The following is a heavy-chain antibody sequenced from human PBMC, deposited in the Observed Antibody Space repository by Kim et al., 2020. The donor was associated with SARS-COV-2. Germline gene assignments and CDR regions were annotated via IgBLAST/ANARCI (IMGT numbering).Heavy chain of an antibody. J-gene: IGHJ6*02. Sequence: SETLSLTCAVSGGSISSSNWWSWVRQPPGKGLEWIGEIYHSGSTNYNPSLKSRVTISVDKSKNQFSLKLSSVTAADTAVYYCARVASVITVGYYGMDVWGQGTTVTVSS. V-gene: IGHV4-4*02. CDR2: IYHSGST. D-gene: IGHD3-22*01. CDR3: ARVASVITVGYYGMDV. CDR1: GGSISSSNW.